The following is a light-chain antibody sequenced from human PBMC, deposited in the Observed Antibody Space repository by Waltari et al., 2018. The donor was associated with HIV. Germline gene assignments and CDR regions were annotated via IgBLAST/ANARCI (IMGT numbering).Light chain of an antibody. CDR2: WAS. V-gene: IGKV4-1*01. J-gene: IGKJ1*01. Sequence: DIVLIPPPDSLAVSLGERATINSKTSQSVLYNANNKNYLSWYQQRPGQPPKLLIYWASTRESGFPDRFSGSASGTDFTLTISGLQAEDVAVYYCHQYYTTPWAFGQGTKVEIK. CDR3: HQYYTTPWA. CDR1: QSVLYNANNKNY.